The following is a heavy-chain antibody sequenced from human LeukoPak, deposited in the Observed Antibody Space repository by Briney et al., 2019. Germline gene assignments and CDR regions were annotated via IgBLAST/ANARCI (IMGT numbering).Heavy chain of an antibody. CDR3: AGGRAYYYDSSGLGDY. CDR2: ISYDGSNK. J-gene: IGHJ4*02. V-gene: IGHV3-30-3*01. D-gene: IGHD3-22*01. CDR1: GFTFSSYA. Sequence: PGGSLRLSCAASGFTFSSYATHWVRQAPGKGLEWVAVISYDGSNKYYADSVKGRFTISRDNSKNTLYLQMNSLRAEDTAVYYCAGGRAYYYDSSGLGDYWGQGTLVTVSS.